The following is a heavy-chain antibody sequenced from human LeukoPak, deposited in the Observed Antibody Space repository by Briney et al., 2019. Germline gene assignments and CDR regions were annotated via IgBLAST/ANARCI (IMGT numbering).Heavy chain of an antibody. V-gene: IGHV3-30*03. CDR1: GFTFSSYG. Sequence: GGSLRLSCAASGFTFSSYGMHWVRQAPGKGLEWVAVISYDGSNTYYADSVKGRFTISRDNSKNTLYLQMNSLRAEDTALYYCATDRAIGYSYGGIDYWGQGALVTVSS. D-gene: IGHD5-18*01. CDR3: ATDRAIGYSYGGIDY. CDR2: ISYDGSNT. J-gene: IGHJ4*02.